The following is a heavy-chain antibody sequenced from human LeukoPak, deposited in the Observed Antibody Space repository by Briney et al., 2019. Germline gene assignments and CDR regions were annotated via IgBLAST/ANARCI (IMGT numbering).Heavy chain of an antibody. CDR3: TRARGYGAYFDY. CDR2: IRSKAYGGTT. CDR1: GFTFGDYA. Sequence: GRSLRLSCTASGFTFGDYAMSWVRQAPGKGLEWVGFIRSKAYGGTTEYAASVEGRFTISRDDSKSIAYLQMNSLKTEDTAVYYCTRARGYGAYFDYWGQGTLVTVSS. J-gene: IGHJ4*02. V-gene: IGHV3-49*04. D-gene: IGHD3-22*01.